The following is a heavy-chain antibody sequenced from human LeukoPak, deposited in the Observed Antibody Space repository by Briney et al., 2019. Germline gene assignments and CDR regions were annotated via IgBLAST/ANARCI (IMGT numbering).Heavy chain of an antibody. J-gene: IGHJ4*02. V-gene: IGHV3-30*04. CDR1: GFTFSNYA. D-gene: IGHD3-10*01. CDR3: ARDCLYSSGTYFGH. Sequence: GGSLRLSCAASGFTFSNYAMHWVRQAPGKGLEWVAVISTDGKNEYYADSVKGRFTISRDNSRNTLYLQMNSLRAADTAVFYCARDCLYSSGTYFGHWGQGTLVTVSS. CDR2: ISTDGKNE.